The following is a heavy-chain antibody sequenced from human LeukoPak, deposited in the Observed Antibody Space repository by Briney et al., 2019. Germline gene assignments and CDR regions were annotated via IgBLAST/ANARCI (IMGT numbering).Heavy chain of an antibody. J-gene: IGHJ6*02. CDR3: ASDTRRFGELYGMDV. V-gene: IGHV4-34*01. CDR2: INHSGSN. CDR1: GGTFSGYY. Sequence: SETLSLTCAVYGGTFSGYYLSWIRQPPGKGLEWIGAINHSGSNNYNSSLKSRVTISVDTSKNQFSLKLSSVTAADTAVYYCASDTRRFGELYGMDVWGQGTTVTVSS. D-gene: IGHD3-10*01.